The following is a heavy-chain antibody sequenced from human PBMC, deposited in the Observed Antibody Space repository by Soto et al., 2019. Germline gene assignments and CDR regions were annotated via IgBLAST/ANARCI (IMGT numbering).Heavy chain of an antibody. Sequence: QVQLVQSGAEVKKPGSSVKVSCKASGGSFGNSAINWVRQTPGQGLEWLGGFIPVYRTLKYAQKFQGRVTITADEPTGTAYITLSSLASDDPAVYYCATGVIWIGYFTVDSWGQGTRVSVSS. D-gene: IGHD3-3*01. V-gene: IGHV1-69*01. CDR1: GGSFGNSA. CDR3: ATGVIWIGYFTVDS. CDR2: FIPVYRTL. J-gene: IGHJ4*02.